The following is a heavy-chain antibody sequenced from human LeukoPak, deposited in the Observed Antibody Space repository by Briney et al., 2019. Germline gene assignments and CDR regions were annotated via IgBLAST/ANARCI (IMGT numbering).Heavy chain of an antibody. V-gene: IGHV3-23*01. CDR3: ARHYDSSTTFMGY. Sequence: PGGSLRLSCTASGFTFNTFALNWVRQAPGTGLELVSVISPTGDITYYADSVKGRFTVSRDHSRSTLYLQMDSLRVEDTVVYYCARHYDSSTTFMGYWGQGTLVTVSS. D-gene: IGHD3-22*01. CDR1: GFTFNTFA. CDR2: ISPTGDIT. J-gene: IGHJ4*02.